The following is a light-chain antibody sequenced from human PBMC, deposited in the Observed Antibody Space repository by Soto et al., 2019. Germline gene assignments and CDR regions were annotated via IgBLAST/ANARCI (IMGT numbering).Light chain of an antibody. Sequence: DIQMTQSPSSLSASVEDRVIITCRASQSISNHLNWYQQKPGKAPKLLIFAASSLQSGVPSRFSGSRSGPDFTLTISSLQPEDFATYYCQQYNSYFWTFGQGTKVDIK. J-gene: IGKJ1*01. V-gene: IGKV1-39*01. CDR3: QQYNSYFWT. CDR1: QSISNH. CDR2: AAS.